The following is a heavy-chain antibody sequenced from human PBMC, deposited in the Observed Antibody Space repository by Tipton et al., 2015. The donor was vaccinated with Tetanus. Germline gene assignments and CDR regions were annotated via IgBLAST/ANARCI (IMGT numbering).Heavy chain of an antibody. CDR1: GFTFSSYS. CDR3: ARDIVVPAAQYGMDV. V-gene: IGHV3-21*01. Sequence: SLRLSCAASGFTFSSYSMNWVRQAPGKGLEWVSSISSSSSYIYYADSVKGRFTISRDKAKNSLYLQMNCLRAEDTAVYYCARDIVVPAAQYGMDVWGQGTTVTVSS. D-gene: IGHD2-2*01. J-gene: IGHJ6*02. CDR2: ISSSSSYI.